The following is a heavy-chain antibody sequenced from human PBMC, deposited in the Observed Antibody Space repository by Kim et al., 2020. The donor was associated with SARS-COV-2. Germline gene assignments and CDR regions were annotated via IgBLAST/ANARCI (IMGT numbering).Heavy chain of an antibody. D-gene: IGHD6-13*01. V-gene: IGHV4-59*01. CDR1: GGSISSYY. CDR2: IYYSGST. CDR3: ARGLYSSSWYNIPRGWFDP. Sequence: SETLSLTCTVSGGSISSYYWSWIRQPPGKGLEWIGYIYYSGSTNYNPSLKSRVTISVDTSKNQFSLKLSSVTAADTAVYYCARGLYSSSWYNIPRGWFDPWGQGTLVTVSS. J-gene: IGHJ5*02.